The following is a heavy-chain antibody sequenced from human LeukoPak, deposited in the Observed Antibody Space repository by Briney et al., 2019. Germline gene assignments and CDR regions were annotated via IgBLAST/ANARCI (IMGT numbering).Heavy chain of an antibody. D-gene: IGHD6-13*01. CDR2: IKQDGSEK. J-gene: IGHJ6*03. Sequence: PGGSLRLSCAASGFTFSSYWMSWVRQAPGKGLEWVANIKQDGSEKYYVDSVKGRFTISRDNAKNSLYLQMNSLRAEDTAVYYCARDRSSSPYLLVYYMDVWGKGTTVTVSS. CDR1: GFTFSSYW. V-gene: IGHV3-7*01. CDR3: ARDRSSSPYLLVYYMDV.